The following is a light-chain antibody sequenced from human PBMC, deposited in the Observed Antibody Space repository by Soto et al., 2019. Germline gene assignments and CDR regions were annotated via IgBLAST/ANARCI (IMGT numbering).Light chain of an antibody. CDR2: GAS. CDR3: QQYGSSPRT. V-gene: IGKV3-20*01. Sequence: EIVLTQSPGSLYLSPGERATLSCRASQTVSSDYLAWFQQKPGQAPRLLIYGASTKATGIPDRFSGSGSGKDFTLTISRREPEDFAVYYCQQYGSSPRTFGQGTKVEIK. J-gene: IGKJ1*01. CDR1: QTVSSDY.